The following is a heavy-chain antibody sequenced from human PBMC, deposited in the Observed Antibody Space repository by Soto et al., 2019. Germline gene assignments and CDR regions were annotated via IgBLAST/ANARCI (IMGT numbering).Heavy chain of an antibody. V-gene: IGHV4-4*07. CDR3: SLGRGASFDY. D-gene: IGHD3-3*01. Sequence: QVQLQESGPGLVKPSETLSLTCTVSGGAINSYYWSWIRQPAGKGLEWIGRIYTSGRTNYNSSLKSRVSMSVDTSKNLFSLKLSSVTAADTAVYYCSLGRGASFDYWGQGILITVSS. J-gene: IGHJ4*02. CDR2: IYTSGRT. CDR1: GGAINSYY.